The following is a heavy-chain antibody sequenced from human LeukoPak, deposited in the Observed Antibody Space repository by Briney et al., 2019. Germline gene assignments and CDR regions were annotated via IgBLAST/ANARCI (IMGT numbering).Heavy chain of an antibody. J-gene: IGHJ4*02. CDR2: ISGSSAYI. CDR3: ARMRGYSYGPFDY. D-gene: IGHD5-18*01. CDR1: GFTFSTYS. V-gene: IGHV3-21*01. Sequence: GGSLRLSCAASGFTFSTYSMNWVRQAPGKGLEWVSSISGSSAYIYSADSVKGRFTISRDNSKNTLYLQMNSLRAEDTAVYYCARMRGYSYGPFDYWGQGTLVTVSS.